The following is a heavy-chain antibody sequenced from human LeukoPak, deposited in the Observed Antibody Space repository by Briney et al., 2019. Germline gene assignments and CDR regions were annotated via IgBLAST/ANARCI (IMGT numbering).Heavy chain of an antibody. CDR1: GFTFSNYA. CDR3: AKVPWELPFYFDY. Sequence: GGSLRLSCAASGFTFSNYAMRWVRQAPGKGLEWVSTVSASGRTTYYADSVKGRFTISRDNSKNTLYLQMNSLRAEDTAVYYCAKVPWELPFYFDYWGQGTLVTVSS. D-gene: IGHD1-26*01. J-gene: IGHJ4*02. V-gene: IGHV3-23*01. CDR2: VSASGRTT.